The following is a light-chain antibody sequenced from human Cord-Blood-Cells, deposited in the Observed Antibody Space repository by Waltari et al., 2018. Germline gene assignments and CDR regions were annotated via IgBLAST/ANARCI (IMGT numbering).Light chain of an antibody. Sequence: SYELTQQPSVSVSPGQTASITCSGDKLGDKYACWYQQKPGQSPVLVIYKDSTRPPGIPEGCSASNAGNTATLTISGTQAMDEADYYCQAWDSSTVVFGGGTKLTVL. CDR2: KDS. V-gene: IGLV3-1*01. CDR1: KLGDKY. CDR3: QAWDSSTVV. J-gene: IGLJ2*01.